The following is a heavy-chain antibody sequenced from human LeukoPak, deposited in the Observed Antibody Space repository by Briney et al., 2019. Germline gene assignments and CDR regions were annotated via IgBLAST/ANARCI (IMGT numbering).Heavy chain of an antibody. J-gene: IGHJ3*01. Sequence: PSETLSLTCTVSGGSLSIYYWNWIRQPPGKGLEWIGYIHYSGSTYYNPSLKSRVTISVDTSKNQISLKLSSVTAADTAVYYCARLPLATASDVWGQGTMVTVSS. CDR2: IHYSGST. CDR1: GGSLSIYY. V-gene: IGHV4-59*08. D-gene: IGHD6-13*01. CDR3: ARLPLATASDV.